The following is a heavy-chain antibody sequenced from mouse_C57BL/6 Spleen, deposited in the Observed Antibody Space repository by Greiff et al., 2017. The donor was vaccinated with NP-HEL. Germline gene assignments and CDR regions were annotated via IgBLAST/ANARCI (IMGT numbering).Heavy chain of an antibody. J-gene: IGHJ3*01. CDR2: IWSDGST. D-gene: IGHD1-1*01. Sequence: VKVVESGPGLVAPSQSLSITCTVSGFSLTSYGVHWVRQPPGKGLEWLVVIWSDGSTTYNSALKSRLSISKDNSKSQVFLKMNSLQTDDTAMYYCARHGGSSSIFAYWGQGTLVTVSA. V-gene: IGHV2-6-1*01. CDR1: GFSLTSYG. CDR3: ARHGGSSSIFAY.